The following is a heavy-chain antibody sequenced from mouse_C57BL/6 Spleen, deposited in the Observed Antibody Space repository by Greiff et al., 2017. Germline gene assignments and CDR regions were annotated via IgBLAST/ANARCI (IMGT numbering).Heavy chain of an antibody. CDR3: ARDREWFDV. Sequence: DVKLQESGPGLVKPSQSLSLTCSVTGYSITSGYYWNWIRQFPGNKLEWMGYISYDGSNNYYPSLKNRISITRDTSKNQFFLKLNSVTTEDTATYYCARDREWFDVWGTGTTVTVSS. CDR2: ISYDGSN. CDR1: GYSITSGYY. V-gene: IGHV3-6*01. D-gene: IGHD1-3*01. J-gene: IGHJ1*03.